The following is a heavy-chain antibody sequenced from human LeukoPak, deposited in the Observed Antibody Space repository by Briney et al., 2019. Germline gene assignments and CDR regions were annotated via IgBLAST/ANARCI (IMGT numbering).Heavy chain of an antibody. J-gene: IGHJ4*02. CDR2: ISSSGSTI. CDR3: ARGILVGATTSSTRYFDY. Sequence: GGSLRLSCAASGFTFSDYYMSWIRQAPGKGLEWVSYISSSGSTIYYADSVKGRFTISRDNAKNSLYLQMNSLRAEDTAVYYCARGILVGATTSSTRYFDYWGQGTLVTVSS. CDR1: GFTFSDYY. V-gene: IGHV3-11*04. D-gene: IGHD1-26*01.